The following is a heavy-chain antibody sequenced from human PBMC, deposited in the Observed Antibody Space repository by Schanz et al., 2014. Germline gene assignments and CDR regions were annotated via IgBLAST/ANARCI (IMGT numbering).Heavy chain of an antibody. J-gene: IGHJ4*02. CDR1: GLTFSSYA. CDR3: ARGLIAAAGGAFDY. CDR2: ISGSGGST. Sequence: EVQLMESGGGLVKPGGSLRLSCVASGLTFSSYAMSWVRQAPGKGLEWVSAISGSGGSTYYADSVKGRFTISRDNSKNTLYLQMNSLRAGDAAVYYCARGLIAAAGGAFDYWGQGPLVAVSA. V-gene: IGHV3-23*01. D-gene: IGHD6-13*01.